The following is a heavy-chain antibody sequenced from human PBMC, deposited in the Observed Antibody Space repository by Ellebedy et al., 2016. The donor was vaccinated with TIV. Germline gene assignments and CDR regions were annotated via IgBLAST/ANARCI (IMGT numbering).Heavy chain of an antibody. Sequence: GESLKIPCAASGITFSNFWMSWVRQAPGKGLEWVGRIKSKGHGETTDYAAPVKGIFSITRDDSKNTMWLQLNSLKTEDTGVYYSATDLYGVNGVGDAFDIWGQGTMVTVS. CDR3: ATDLYGVNGVGDAFDI. CDR2: IKSKGHGETT. V-gene: IGHV3-15*07. J-gene: IGHJ3*02. D-gene: IGHD3-16*01. CDR1: GITFSNFW.